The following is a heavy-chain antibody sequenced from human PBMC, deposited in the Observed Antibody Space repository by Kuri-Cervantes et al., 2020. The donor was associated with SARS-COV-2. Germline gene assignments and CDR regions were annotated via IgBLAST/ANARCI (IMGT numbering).Heavy chain of an antibody. J-gene: IGHJ6*03. CDR2: INHGGST. CDR1: RGSINSHGSITSHF. D-gene: IGHD3-3*01. V-gene: IGHV4-30-2*05. Sequence: SETLSLTCSVSRGSINSHGSITSHFWTWIRQPPGKGLEWIGEINHGGSTNYNPSLKSRVTISVDTSKNQFSLKLSSVTAADTTVYYYARWCGRTYYDLGYCYMDVWGKGTTVTVSS. CDR3: ARWCGRTYYDLGYCYMDV.